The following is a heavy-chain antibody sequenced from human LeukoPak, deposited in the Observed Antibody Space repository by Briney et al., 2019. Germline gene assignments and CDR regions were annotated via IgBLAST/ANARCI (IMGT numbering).Heavy chain of an antibody. Sequence: GGSLRLSCAASGFTVSSNYMSWVRQAPGKGLEWVSVIYSGGSTYYADSVKGRFTISRHNSKNTLYLQMNSLRAEDTAVYYCARGYSSGWFTHYYYGMDVWGQGTTVTVSS. CDR3: ARGYSSGWFTHYYYGMDV. CDR1: GFTVSSNY. J-gene: IGHJ6*02. CDR2: IYSGGST. D-gene: IGHD6-19*01. V-gene: IGHV3-53*04.